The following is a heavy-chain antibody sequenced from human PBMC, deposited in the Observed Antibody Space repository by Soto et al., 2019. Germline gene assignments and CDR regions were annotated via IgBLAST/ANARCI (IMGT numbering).Heavy chain of an antibody. J-gene: IGHJ4*02. D-gene: IGHD6-19*01. CDR3: ARPIDPGYSGGWYYFDY. V-gene: IGHV1-2*02. CDR2: INPNSGGT. CDR1: GYTFTGYY. Sequence: ASVKVSCKASGYTFTGYYMHWVRQAPGQGLEWMGWINPNSGGTNYAQKFQGRVTMTRDTSISTAYMELSRLRSDDTAVYYCARPIDPGYSGGWYYFDYWGQGTLVTVSS.